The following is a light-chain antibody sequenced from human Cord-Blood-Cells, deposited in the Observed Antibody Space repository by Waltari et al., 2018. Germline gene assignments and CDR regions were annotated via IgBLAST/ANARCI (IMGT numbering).Light chain of an antibody. J-gene: IGKJ1*01. V-gene: IGKV1-5*03. CDR3: QQYNSYWT. CDR1: QSISSW. Sequence: DIQMTQSPSTLSASVGDRVTITCRASQSISSWLAWYQQNPGKAPKLLIYKASSLESGVPSRFSGSGSGTEFTLTISSLQPDDCATYYCQQYNSYWTFGQGTKVEIK. CDR2: KAS.